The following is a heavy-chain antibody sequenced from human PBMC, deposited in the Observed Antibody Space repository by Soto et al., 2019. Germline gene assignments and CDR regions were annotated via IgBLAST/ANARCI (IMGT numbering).Heavy chain of an antibody. Sequence: KPSETLSLTCAVSGYSISSGYYWGWIRQPPGKGLQWIGSIYHIGSTYYNPSLRSRVTISLDKSKNRFSLKMTSVTAADTAMYYCAASIVVLPTAWAFDYWGQGPLVTVSS. J-gene: IGHJ4*02. CDR2: IYHIGST. CDR3: AASIVVLPTAWAFDY. V-gene: IGHV4-38-2*01. CDR1: GYSISSGYY. D-gene: IGHD2-21*01.